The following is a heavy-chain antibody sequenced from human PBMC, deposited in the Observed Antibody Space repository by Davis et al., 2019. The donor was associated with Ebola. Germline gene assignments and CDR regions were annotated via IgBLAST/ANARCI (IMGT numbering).Heavy chain of an antibody. CDR1: GFTFSNSW. J-gene: IGHJ4*02. D-gene: IGHD5-18*01. Sequence: HTGGSLRLSCAAPGFTFSNSWMSWVRQGPGEGLVWVSHINRDGTTTNYADSVKGRFTISRDNAKNTLYLQMNSLRAVDTAVYYCASARGYTYAYDYWGQGTLVTVSS. CDR3: ASARGYTYAYDY. CDR2: INRDGTTT. V-gene: IGHV3-74*01.